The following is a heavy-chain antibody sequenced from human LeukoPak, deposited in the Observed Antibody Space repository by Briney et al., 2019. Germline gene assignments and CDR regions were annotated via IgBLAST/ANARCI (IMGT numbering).Heavy chain of an antibody. D-gene: IGHD6-13*01. CDR1: GFTFSSYV. CDR3: AKDGSSSWSPLNFDY. Sequence: GGSLRLSCAASGFTFSSYVMSWVRHAPGKGLEWVSAISGSGSSTYYADSVQGRFTVSRDNSKNTLYLQMNSLRAEDTAVYYCAKDGSSSWSPLNFDYWGRGTLVTVSS. J-gene: IGHJ4*02. CDR2: ISGSGSST. V-gene: IGHV3-23*01.